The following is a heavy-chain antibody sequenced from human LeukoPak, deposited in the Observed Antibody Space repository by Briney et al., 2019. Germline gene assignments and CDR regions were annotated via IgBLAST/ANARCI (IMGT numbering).Heavy chain of an antibody. CDR3: AREAIQRYYYDSSGFDY. CDR1: GFTFSSYA. D-gene: IGHD3-22*01. Sequence: GGSLRLSCAASGFTFSSYAMHWVRQAPGKGLEWVAVISYDGSNKYYADPVKGRFTISRDNSKNTLYLQMNSLRAEDTAVYYCAREAIQRYYYDSSGFDYWGQGTLVTVSS. J-gene: IGHJ4*02. CDR2: ISYDGSNK. V-gene: IGHV3-30-3*01.